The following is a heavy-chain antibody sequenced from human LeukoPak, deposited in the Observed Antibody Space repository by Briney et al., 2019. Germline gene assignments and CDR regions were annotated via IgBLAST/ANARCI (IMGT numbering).Heavy chain of an antibody. D-gene: IGHD3-10*01. CDR3: AREKTYYTGWFDP. CDR2: IIPIFGTA. CDR1: GGTFSSYA. J-gene: IGHJ5*02. V-gene: IGHV1-69*05. Sequence: SVKVSCKASGGTFSSYAISWLRQAPGQGLEWMGGIIPIFGTANYAQKFQGRVTITTDESTSTAYMELSSLRSEDTAVYYCAREKTYYTGWFDPWGQGTLVTVSS.